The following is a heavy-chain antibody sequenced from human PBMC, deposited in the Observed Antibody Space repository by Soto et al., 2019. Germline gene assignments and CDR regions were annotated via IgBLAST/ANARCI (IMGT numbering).Heavy chain of an antibody. J-gene: IGHJ4*02. CDR2: ISSSSSTI. V-gene: IGHV3-48*01. CDR3: ARGGSAGWYY. Sequence: EVKLVESGGGLVQPGGSLRLSCAASGFTFSSYSMNWVRQAPGKGLEWVSYISSSSSTIYYADSVKGRFTISRDNAKNSLYLQMNSLRAEDTAVYYCARGGSAGWYYWGQGTLVTVSS. D-gene: IGHD6-19*01. CDR1: GFTFSSYS.